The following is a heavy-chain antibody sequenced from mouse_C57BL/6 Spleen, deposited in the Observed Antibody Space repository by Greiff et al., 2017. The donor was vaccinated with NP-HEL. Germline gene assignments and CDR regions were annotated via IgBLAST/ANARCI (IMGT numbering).Heavy chain of an antibody. D-gene: IGHD2-13*01. CDR1: GYTFTSYW. CDR3: ARVRGDVDY. Sequence: VQLQQSGDELVRPGSSVKLSCTASGYTFTSYWMDWVQQRPGQGLEWIGNIYPSDSETHYNQKFKDKATLTVDKSSSTAYMQLSSLTSEDSADYYCARVRGDVDYWGQGTTLTVSS. V-gene: IGHV1-61*01. J-gene: IGHJ2*01. CDR2: IYPSDSET.